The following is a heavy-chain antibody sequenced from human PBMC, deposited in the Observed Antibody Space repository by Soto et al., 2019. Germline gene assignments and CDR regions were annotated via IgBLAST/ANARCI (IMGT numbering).Heavy chain of an antibody. V-gene: IGHV1-58*01. Sequence: SVKVSCKASGFTFTSSAVQWVRQARGQRLEWIGWIVVGSGNTNYAQKFQERVTITRDMSTSTAYMELSSLRSEDTAVYYCAADHSSGYYYLNYWGKGTLVTVS. CDR2: IVVGSGNT. J-gene: IGHJ4*02. D-gene: IGHD3-22*01. CDR3: AADHSSGYYYLNY. CDR1: GFTFTSSA.